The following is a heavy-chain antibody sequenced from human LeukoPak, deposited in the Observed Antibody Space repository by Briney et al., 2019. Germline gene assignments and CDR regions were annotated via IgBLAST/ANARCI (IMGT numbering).Heavy chain of an antibody. Sequence: SQTLSLTCAISGDSVSSNSAAWNWIRQSPSRGLEWLGRTYYRSKWYNDYAVSVKSRITINPDTSKNQFSLQLNSVPPEDTAVYYCARSWPDIAAADDAFDIWGQGTMVTVSS. CDR1: GDSVSSNSAA. J-gene: IGHJ3*02. D-gene: IGHD6-13*01. CDR2: TYYRSKWYN. CDR3: ARSWPDIAAADDAFDI. V-gene: IGHV6-1*01.